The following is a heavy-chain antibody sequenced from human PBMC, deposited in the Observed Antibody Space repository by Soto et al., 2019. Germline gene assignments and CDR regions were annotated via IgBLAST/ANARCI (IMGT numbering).Heavy chain of an antibody. Sequence: QVQLVESGGGVVQPGRSLRLSCAASGFTFSNNGMRWVRQAPGKGLEWVAVIWYDGINKYYADSVKGRFIISRDNSKNTVYLQMNILRAEDTAVYYCARDRVQMVDGLDVWGQGTTVTVSS. V-gene: IGHV3-33*01. CDR1: GFTFSNNG. D-gene: IGHD2-15*01. CDR2: IWYDGINK. J-gene: IGHJ6*02. CDR3: ARDRVQMVDGLDV.